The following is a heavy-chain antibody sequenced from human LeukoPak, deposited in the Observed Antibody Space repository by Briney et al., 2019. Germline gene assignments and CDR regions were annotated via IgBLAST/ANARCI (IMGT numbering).Heavy chain of an antibody. CDR2: IHASGNT. D-gene: IGHD2-15*01. J-gene: IGHJ4*02. Sequence: SETLSLTCTVSGGSISGYYWSWIRQPAGKGLEWIGRIHASGNTNYNPSLKSRVAMSVDTFKTQFSLKLSSVTAADTAVYYCARILQAATLDYWGQGTLVTVSS. CDR3: ARILQAATLDY. CDR1: GGSISGYY. V-gene: IGHV4-4*07.